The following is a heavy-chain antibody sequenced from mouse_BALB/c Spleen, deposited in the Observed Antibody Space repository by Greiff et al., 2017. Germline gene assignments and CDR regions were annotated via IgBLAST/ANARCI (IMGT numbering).Heavy chain of an antibody. D-gene: IGHD2-14*01. CDR1: GFSLTDYG. V-gene: IGHV2-6-5*01. CDR3: ARDTVRRRSLAY. J-gene: IGHJ3*01. CDR2: IWGGGST. Sequence: VKLVESGPGLVAPSQSLSITCTVSGFSLTDYGVSWIRQPPGKGLEWLGVIWGGGSTYYNSALKSRLSISKDNSKSQVFLKMNSLQTDDTAMYYCARDTVRRRSLAYWGQGTLVTVSA.